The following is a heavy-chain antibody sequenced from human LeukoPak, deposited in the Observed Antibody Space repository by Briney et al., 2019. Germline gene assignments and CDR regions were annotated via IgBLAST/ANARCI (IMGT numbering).Heavy chain of an antibody. CDR2: IIPIPGIA. D-gene: IGHD3-22*01. J-gene: IGHJ4*02. V-gene: IGHV1-69*04. CDR1: GGTFSSYT. CDR3: AREEDHYYDSSGYRSY. Sequence: GASVKVSCKASGGTFSSYTISWVRQAPGQGLERMGRIIPIPGIAHYAQKFQGRVTITADKSTSTAYMELSSLRSEDTAVYYCAREEDHYYDSSGYRSYWGQGTLVTVSS.